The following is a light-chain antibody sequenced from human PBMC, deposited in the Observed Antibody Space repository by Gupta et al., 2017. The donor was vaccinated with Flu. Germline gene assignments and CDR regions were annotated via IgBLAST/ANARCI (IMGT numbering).Light chain of an antibody. V-gene: IGLV4-69*01. J-gene: IGLJ2*01. CDR1: SGHRSYA. CDR3: QTWGTGIVV. CDR2: LNSDGSH. Sequence: SGHRSYAIAWHQQQPEKGPRYLMKLNSDGSHSKGDGIPDRFSGSSSGAERYLTISSLQSEDEADYYCQTWGTGIVVFGGGTKLTVL.